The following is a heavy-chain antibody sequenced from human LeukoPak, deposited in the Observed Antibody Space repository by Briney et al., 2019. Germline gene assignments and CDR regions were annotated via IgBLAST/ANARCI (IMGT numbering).Heavy chain of an antibody. J-gene: IGHJ4*02. CDR3: ARANHGVADY. D-gene: IGHD1-14*01. Sequence: GGSLRLSCAASGFTVSSNYMSWVRQAPGKGLEWVSVIYSGGSTYYADSVKGRFIISRDNSKNTLYLQMNSLRAEDTAVYYCARANHGVADYWGQGTLVTVSS. CDR1: GFTVSSNY. V-gene: IGHV3-66*01. CDR2: IYSGGST.